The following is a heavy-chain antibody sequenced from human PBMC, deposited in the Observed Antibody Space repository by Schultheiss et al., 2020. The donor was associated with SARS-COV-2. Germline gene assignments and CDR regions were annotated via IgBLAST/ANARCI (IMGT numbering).Heavy chain of an antibody. J-gene: IGHJ3*02. V-gene: IGHV3-23*01. CDR2: ISGSGGST. D-gene: IGHD1-1*01. CDR1: GFTFSSYW. Sequence: GGSLRLSFAASGFTFSSYWMSWVRQAPGKGLEWVSAISGSGGSTYYADSVKGRFTISRDNSKNTLYLQMNSLRAEDTAVYYCAKKTGTHDAFDIWGQGTTVTVSS. CDR3: AKKTGTHDAFDI.